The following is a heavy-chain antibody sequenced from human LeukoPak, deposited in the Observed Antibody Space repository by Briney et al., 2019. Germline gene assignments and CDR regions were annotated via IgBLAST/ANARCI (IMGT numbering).Heavy chain of an antibody. CDR2: INPNTGVP. CDR1: GYTFTDYY. CDR3: ARDTARITIFGVAKYMDV. D-gene: IGHD3-3*01. V-gene: IGHV1-2*02. J-gene: IGHJ6*03. Sequence: ASVNVSCKASGYTFTDYYMHWVRQAPGQGLEWMGWINPNTGVPKYAQRFQGRVTMTRDTSFSIAYMELSRLRSDDTAVYYCARDTARITIFGVAKYMDVWGKGTTVTVSS.